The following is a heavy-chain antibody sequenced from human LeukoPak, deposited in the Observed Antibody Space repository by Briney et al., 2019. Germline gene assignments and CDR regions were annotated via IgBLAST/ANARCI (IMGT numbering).Heavy chain of an antibody. CDR3: ARDGFVWNSAIDYGWFES. J-gene: IGHJ1*01. CDR2: IKHDGSTK. V-gene: IGHV3-7*05. CDR1: GLSLSSHW. D-gene: IGHD4-17*01. Sequence: GGSLRLSCAASGLSLSSHWMTWVRQPPGKGLEWVANIKHDGSTKYYVDSVRGRFTISRDNAKNSLYLQMNSLTTEDTAMYYCARDGFVWNSAIDYGWFESWGRGTLVTVSS.